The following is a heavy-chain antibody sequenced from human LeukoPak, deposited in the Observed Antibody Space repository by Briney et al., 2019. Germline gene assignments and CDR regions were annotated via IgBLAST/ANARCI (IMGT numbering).Heavy chain of an antibody. D-gene: IGHD2-2*01. V-gene: IGHV4-59*08. CDR3: ARQPLVRGTTYGMDV. Sequence: PSETLSLTCTVSVGSLSSYYWSCIRQPPRKGLEWIGYIYYSGSTNYSPSLKSRVTISVDTSKNQFSLKLSSVTAADTAVYYCARQPLVRGTTYGMDVWGQGTTVTVSS. CDR2: IYYSGST. CDR1: VGSLSSYY. J-gene: IGHJ6*02.